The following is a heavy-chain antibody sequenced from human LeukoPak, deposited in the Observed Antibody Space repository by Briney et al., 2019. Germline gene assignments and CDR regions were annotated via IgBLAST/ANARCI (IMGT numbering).Heavy chain of an antibody. Sequence: GGSLRLSCAASGFTFGTYWMSWVRQAPGKGLEWVSALSRGGDTTYYADSVKGRFTISRDNSKNTLYLQMNSLRAEDTAVYYCAKNFWSDKYYYYYMDVWGKGTTVTVSS. CDR1: GFTFGTYW. D-gene: IGHD3-3*01. J-gene: IGHJ6*03. CDR2: LSRGGDTT. CDR3: AKNFWSDKYYYYYMDV. V-gene: IGHV3-23*01.